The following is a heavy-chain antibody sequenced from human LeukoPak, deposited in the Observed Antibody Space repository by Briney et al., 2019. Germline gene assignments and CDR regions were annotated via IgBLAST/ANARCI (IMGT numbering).Heavy chain of an antibody. J-gene: IGHJ3*02. CDR1: GGSISSGGYS. CDR2: IYHSGST. D-gene: IGHD1-26*01. CDR3: ARGGRGSYAPTPPKAFDI. Sequence: PSETLSLTCAVSGGSISSGGYSWSWIRQPPGKGLEWIGYIYHSGSTYYNPSLKSRVTISVDTSKNQFSLKLSSVTAADTAVYYCARGGRGSYAPTPPKAFDIWGQGTMVTVSS. V-gene: IGHV4-30-2*01.